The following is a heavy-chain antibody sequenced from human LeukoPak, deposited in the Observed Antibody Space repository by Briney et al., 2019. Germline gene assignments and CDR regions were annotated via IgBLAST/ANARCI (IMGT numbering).Heavy chain of an antibody. V-gene: IGHV1-69*05. Sequence: ASVKVSCKASGGTFSSYAISWVRQAPGQGLEWMGGIIPIFGTANYAQKFQSRVTITTDESTSTAYMELSSLRSEDTAVDYCARERVGLLEYWGQGTLVTVSS. CDR3: ARERVGLLEY. CDR1: GGTFSSYA. CDR2: IIPIFGTA. J-gene: IGHJ4*02. D-gene: IGHD3-3*01.